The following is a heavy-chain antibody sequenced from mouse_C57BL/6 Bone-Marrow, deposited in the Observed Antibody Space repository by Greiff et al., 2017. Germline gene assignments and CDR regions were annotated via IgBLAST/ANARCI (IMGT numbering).Heavy chain of an antibody. CDR3: ARRSYDGSDAMDY. D-gene: IGHD1-1*01. Sequence: EVQLQQSGPGLAKPSQTLSLTCSVTGYSITSDYWNWIRKFPGNKLEYIGYISYSGSTYYNPSLKSRISITRDTSKNQYYLQLNSVTTEDTATYYCARRSYDGSDAMDYWGQGTSVTVSS. V-gene: IGHV3-8*01. CDR2: ISYSGST. J-gene: IGHJ4*01. CDR1: GYSITSDY.